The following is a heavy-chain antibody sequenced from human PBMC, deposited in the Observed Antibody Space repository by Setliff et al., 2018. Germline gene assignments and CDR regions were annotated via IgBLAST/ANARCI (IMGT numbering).Heavy chain of an antibody. J-gene: IGHJ4*02. CDR1: GFTFSSYW. D-gene: IGHD6-6*01. V-gene: IGHV3-7*03. Sequence: SLRLSCAASGFTFSSYWMTRVRQAPGKGLEWVANIKQDGSDNYYVDSVKGRFTISRDNAKNLLYLQMNSLRAEDTAVYYCARWTARAVDYWGQGTLVTVSS. CDR3: ARWTARAVDY. CDR2: IKQDGSDN.